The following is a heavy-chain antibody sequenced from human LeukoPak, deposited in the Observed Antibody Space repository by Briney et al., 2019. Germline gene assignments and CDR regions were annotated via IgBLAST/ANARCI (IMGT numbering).Heavy chain of an antibody. CDR1: GGTFSSYA. D-gene: IGHD5-18*01. Sequence: SVKVSCKASGGTFSSYAISWVRQAPGQGLEWMGGIIPIFGTANYAQKFQGRVTVTADESTSTAYMELSSLRSEDTAVYYCARDAGYSYGFDYWGQGTLVTVSS. J-gene: IGHJ4*02. CDR3: ARDAGYSYGFDY. V-gene: IGHV1-69*13. CDR2: IIPIFGTA.